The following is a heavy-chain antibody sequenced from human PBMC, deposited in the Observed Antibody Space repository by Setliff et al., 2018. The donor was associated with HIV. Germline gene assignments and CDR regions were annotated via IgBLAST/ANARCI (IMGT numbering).Heavy chain of an antibody. V-gene: IGHV4-61*08. CDR3: ARAEGDAYNSLPYFDS. CDR1: GDSIRSGDYY. D-gene: IGHD1-1*01. CDR2: IYYSGSI. Sequence: PSETLSLTCTVSGDSIRSGDYYWSWIRQPPGKGLEWIGYIYYSGSINYSPSFRGRLTISLDTSENQFSLHLTSVTAADTAVYYCARAEGDAYNSLPYFDSWGPGALVTVSS. J-gene: IGHJ4*02.